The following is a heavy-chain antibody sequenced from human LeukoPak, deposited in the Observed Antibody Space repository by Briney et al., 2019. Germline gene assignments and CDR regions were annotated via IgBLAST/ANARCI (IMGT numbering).Heavy chain of an antibody. D-gene: IGHD5-18*01. V-gene: IGHV3-20*04. CDR1: GFIFDDYG. CDR2: INWIGSGT. Sequence: RPGGSLRLSCAASGFIFDDYGMSWVRQAPGKGLEWISGINWIGSGTGYSDSVKGRFTISRDNAKNSLYLQMNSLRAEDTAFYYCAGVARGYSYGYEADYWGQGTLVTVSS. CDR3: AGVARGYSYGYEADY. J-gene: IGHJ4*02.